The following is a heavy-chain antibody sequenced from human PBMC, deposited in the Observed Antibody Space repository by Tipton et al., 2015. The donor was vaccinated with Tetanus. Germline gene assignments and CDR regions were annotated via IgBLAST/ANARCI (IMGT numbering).Heavy chain of an antibody. CDR3: ANSHTLRGPVGY. CDR1: GFTFDDYA. CDR2: ISGSGGST. Sequence: SLRLSCAASGFTFDDYAMHWVRQAPGKGLEWVSAISGSGGSTYYADSVKGRFTISRDNSKNTLYLQMNSLRAEDTAVYYCANSHTLRGPVGYWGQGTLVTVSS. J-gene: IGHJ4*02. V-gene: IGHV3-23*01. D-gene: IGHD4-17*01.